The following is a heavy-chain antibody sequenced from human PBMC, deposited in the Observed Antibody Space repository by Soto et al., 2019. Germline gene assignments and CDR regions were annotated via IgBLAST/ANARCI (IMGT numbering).Heavy chain of an antibody. V-gene: IGHV3-30*18. CDR1: GFSFSTYN. CDR3: AKDMGVTALKYYFDY. Sequence: QVRLVESGGGVVQPGRSLRLSCAASGFSFSTYNMHWVRQAPGKGLEWVAFISVDGNRKYYSDSVKGRFTISRDNSKNTLYLQMNSLTVGDTAVYFCAKDMGVTALKYYFDYWGQGTLVTVSS. J-gene: IGHJ4*02. CDR2: ISVDGNRK. D-gene: IGHD2-8*01.